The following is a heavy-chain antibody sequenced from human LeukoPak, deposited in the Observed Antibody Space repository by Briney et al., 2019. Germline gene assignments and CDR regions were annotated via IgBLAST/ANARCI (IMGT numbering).Heavy chain of an antibody. V-gene: IGHV1-46*01. CDR1: GYTFTSYY. D-gene: IGHD6-13*01. CDR3: ASLYPGEQQPDY. CDR2: INPSGGST. J-gene: IGHJ4*02. Sequence: ASVKVSCKASGYTFTSYYMHWVRQAPGQGLEWMGIINPSGGSTSYAQKFQGRVTMTRDTSTSTVYMELSSLRSEDTAVYYCASLYPGEQQPDYWGQGTLVTVSS.